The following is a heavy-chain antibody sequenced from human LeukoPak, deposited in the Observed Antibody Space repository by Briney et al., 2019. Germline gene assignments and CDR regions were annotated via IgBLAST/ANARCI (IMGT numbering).Heavy chain of an antibody. CDR3: ARGVVAAGIFRLDY. J-gene: IGHJ4*02. CDR1: GGSISSYY. Sequence: SETLSLTCTVSGGSISSYYWSWIRQTPGKGLEWIGYIYYSGSTKYNPSLKSRVTISVDTSKNQFSLKLSSVTAADTAVHYCARGVVAAGIFRLDYWGQGTLVTVSS. V-gene: IGHV4-59*01. D-gene: IGHD2-2*01. CDR2: IYYSGST.